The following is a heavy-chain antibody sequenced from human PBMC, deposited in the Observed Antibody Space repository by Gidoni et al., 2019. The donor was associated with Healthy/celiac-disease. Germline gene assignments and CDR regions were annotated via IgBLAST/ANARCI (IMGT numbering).Heavy chain of an antibody. V-gene: IGHV3-30-3*01. D-gene: IGHD3-22*01. CDR3: ARGRYYYDSSGYLVLDY. CDR1: GFPFSSYA. CDR2: ISYDGSNK. Sequence: QVQLVESGGGVVQPGRSLRLSCAASGFPFSSYAMHWVRQAPGKGVEWVAVISYDGSNKYYADSVKGRFTISRDNSKNTLYLQMNSLRAEDTAVYYCARGRYYYDSSGYLVLDYWGQGTLVTVSS. J-gene: IGHJ4*02.